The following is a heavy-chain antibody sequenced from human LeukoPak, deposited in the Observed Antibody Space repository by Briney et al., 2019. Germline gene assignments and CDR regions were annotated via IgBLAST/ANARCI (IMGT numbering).Heavy chain of an antibody. CDR3: PRALGRVAHNSFDP. CDR1: GFTLGEYA. D-gene: IGHD2-15*01. Sequence: GGSLRLSCTASGFTLGEYAMSWVRQAPGEGLEWVGVIRSKVDGGTTEYAASVKGRFTMSRAGSKSIADLEMNSLKTQDTVAYYCPRALGRVAHNSFDPWGQGTLVTVSS. J-gene: IGHJ5*02. CDR2: IRSKVDGGTT. V-gene: IGHV3-49*04.